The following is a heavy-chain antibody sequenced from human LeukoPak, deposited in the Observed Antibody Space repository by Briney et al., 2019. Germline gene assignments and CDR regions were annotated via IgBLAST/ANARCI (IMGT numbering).Heavy chain of an antibody. CDR3: ARAGGFPGY. J-gene: IGHJ4*02. CDR1: GYTFTSYG. Sequence: GASVKVSCKASGYTFTSYGNSWVRQAPGQGLEWMGWTSAYNGNTNYAQKLHVRGTMTTDTYTSTAYMDLRSLRSDDTAVYYCARAGGFPGYWGQGTLVTVSS. CDR2: TSAYNGNT. V-gene: IGHV1-18*01. D-gene: IGHD3-16*01.